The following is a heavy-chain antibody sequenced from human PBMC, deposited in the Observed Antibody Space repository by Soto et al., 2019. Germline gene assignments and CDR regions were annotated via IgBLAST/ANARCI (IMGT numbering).Heavy chain of an antibody. D-gene: IGHD3-9*01. CDR1: GGSVSSGSYY. Sequence: PSQTLSLTCTVSGGSVSSGSYYWSWIRQPPGKGLEWIGYIYYSGSTNYNPSLKSRVTISVDTSKNQFSLKLSSVTAADTAVYYCARVLHYEILTGIPEVAYYFDYWGQGTLVTVTS. CDR2: IYYSGST. J-gene: IGHJ4*02. V-gene: IGHV4-61*01. CDR3: ARVLHYEILTGIPEVAYYFDY.